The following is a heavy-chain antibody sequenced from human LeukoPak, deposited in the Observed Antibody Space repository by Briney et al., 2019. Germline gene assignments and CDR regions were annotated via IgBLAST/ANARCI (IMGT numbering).Heavy chain of an antibody. J-gene: IGHJ6*02. Sequence: ASVKVSCKASGYTFTSYDINWVRQATGQGLEGMGWMNPNSGNTGYAQKFQGRVTMTRNTSISTAYMELSSLRSEDTAVYYCARSTRYCSGGSCSRYGMDVWGQGTTVTVSS. D-gene: IGHD2-15*01. CDR2: MNPNSGNT. CDR1: GYTFTSYD. V-gene: IGHV1-8*01. CDR3: ARSTRYCSGGSCSRYGMDV.